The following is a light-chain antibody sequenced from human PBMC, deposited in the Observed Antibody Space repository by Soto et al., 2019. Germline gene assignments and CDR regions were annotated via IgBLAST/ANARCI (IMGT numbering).Light chain of an antibody. CDR2: DAS. V-gene: IGKV1-39*01. CDR1: QTISTY. Sequence: DIQMTQSPSSLSASVGDRVTITCRAGQTISTYLNWYQQKPGKAPRLLIYDASSLLSGVPSRFSGSGSGTDFTLTIASLQPEDFSTYYCQQSDSTPYTFGQGTKVDIK. J-gene: IGKJ2*01. CDR3: QQSDSTPYT.